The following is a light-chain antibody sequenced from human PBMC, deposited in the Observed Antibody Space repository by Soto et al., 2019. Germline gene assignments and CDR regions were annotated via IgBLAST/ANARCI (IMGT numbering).Light chain of an antibody. CDR1: SSDVGSYNR. V-gene: IGLV2-18*02. Sequence: QSALTQPPSVSGSPGQSVTISCTGTSSDVGSYNRVSWYQQPPGTAPKLLIYEVSNRPSGVPDRFSGSKSGNTASLTISGLQAEDEAYYYCSSYTNTISLVFGTGTKLTVL. CDR3: SSYTNTISLV. CDR2: EVS. J-gene: IGLJ1*01.